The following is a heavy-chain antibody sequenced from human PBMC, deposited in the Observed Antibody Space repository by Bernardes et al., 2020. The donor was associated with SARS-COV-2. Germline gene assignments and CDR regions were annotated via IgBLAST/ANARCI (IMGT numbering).Heavy chain of an antibody. J-gene: IGHJ6*04. V-gene: IGHV3-7*03. CDR3: ASSAGMDV. Sequence: GGSLRLSCAGSGSDFSDYWMPWVRQAPGKGLEWVANIKRDGSETYYADSVKGRFTISRDNAKNLVFLQMNSLRAEDTAILYCASSAGMDVWGKGTMVTVSS. CDR2: IKRDGSET. CDR1: GSDFSDYW.